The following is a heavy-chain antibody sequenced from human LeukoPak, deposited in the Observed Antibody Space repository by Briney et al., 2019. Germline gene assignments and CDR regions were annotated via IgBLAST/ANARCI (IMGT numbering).Heavy chain of an antibody. Sequence: GGSLRLPCAASGFTFSSYAMHWVRQAPGKGLEWVALISYDGTNKYYADSVKGRFTTSRDNSKNTLYLHMNSLRAEDTAVYYCAKVGDNWDFDYWGQGTLVSVSS. D-gene: IGHD3-16*01. CDR3: AKVGDNWDFDY. CDR1: GFTFSSYA. CDR2: ISYDGTNK. J-gene: IGHJ4*02. V-gene: IGHV3-30*18.